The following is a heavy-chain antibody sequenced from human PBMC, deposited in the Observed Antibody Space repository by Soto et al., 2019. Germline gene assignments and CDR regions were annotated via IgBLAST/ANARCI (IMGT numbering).Heavy chain of an antibody. V-gene: IGHV3-53*01. D-gene: IGHD2-2*01. CDR3: ARDTEPAAGYGMDV. CDR1: GFTVSSNY. J-gene: IGHJ6*02. CDR2: IYSGGST. Sequence: SLRLSCAASGFTVSSNYMSWVRQAPGKGLEWVSVIYSGGSTYYADSVKGRFTISRDNSKNTLYLQMNSLRAEDTAVYYCARDTEPAAGYGMDVWGQGTTVTVSS.